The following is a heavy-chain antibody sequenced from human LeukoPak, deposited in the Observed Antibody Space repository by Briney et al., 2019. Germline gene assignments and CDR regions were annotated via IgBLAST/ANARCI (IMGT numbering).Heavy chain of an antibody. D-gene: IGHD1-1*01. Sequence: ASVKVSCKASGYTFTSYGISWVRRAPGQGLEWMGWISAYNGNTNYAQKLQGRVTMTTDTSTSTAYMELRSLRSDDTAVYYCARDRYNWNALGSPFDYWGQGTLVTVSS. V-gene: IGHV1-18*04. CDR2: ISAYNGNT. CDR1: GYTFTSYG. CDR3: ARDRYNWNALGSPFDY. J-gene: IGHJ4*02.